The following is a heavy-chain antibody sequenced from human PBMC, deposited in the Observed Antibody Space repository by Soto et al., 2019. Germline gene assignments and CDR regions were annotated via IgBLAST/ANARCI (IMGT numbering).Heavy chain of an antibody. CDR2: VYDSGST. CDR1: GGSISSYY. Sequence: PSETLSLTCTVSGGSISSYYWSWIRQPPGKGLEWIGDVYDSGSTNYNPSLKSRVTISVDKSKNQFSLKLSSVTAADTAVYYCARVSGSYYYGMDVWGQGTTVTVSS. CDR3: ARVSGSYYYGMDV. V-gene: IGHV4-59*12. J-gene: IGHJ6*02. D-gene: IGHD1-26*01.